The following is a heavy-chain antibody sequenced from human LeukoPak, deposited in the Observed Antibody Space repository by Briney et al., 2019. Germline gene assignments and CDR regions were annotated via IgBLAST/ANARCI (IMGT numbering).Heavy chain of an antibody. CDR2: INPSGGSR. CDR1: GYTFASYY. CDR3: ARDACSSTICQAGGNWFDP. V-gene: IGHV1-46*01. Sequence: ASVKVSCKASGYTFASYYMHWVRQAPGQGLEWMGTINPSGGSRSYAQKFQGRVTMTRDTSTSTVYMELSSLRSEDTAVYFCARDACSSTICQAGGNWFDPWGQGTLVIVS. J-gene: IGHJ5*02. D-gene: IGHD2-2*01.